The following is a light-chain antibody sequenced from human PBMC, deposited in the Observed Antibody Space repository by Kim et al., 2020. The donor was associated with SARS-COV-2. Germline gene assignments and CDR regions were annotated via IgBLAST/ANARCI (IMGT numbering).Light chain of an antibody. CDR3: MQALQTPLT. CDR2: LGS. Sequence: PASIPCRSSQSLLPSTGYDYLVWYLQKPGQSPQLLIYLGSNRASGVPDRFSGSGSGTVFTLKISRVEAEDVGVYYCMQALQTPLTFGQGTKVDIK. J-gene: IGKJ1*01. CDR1: QSLLPSTGYDY. V-gene: IGKV2-28*01.